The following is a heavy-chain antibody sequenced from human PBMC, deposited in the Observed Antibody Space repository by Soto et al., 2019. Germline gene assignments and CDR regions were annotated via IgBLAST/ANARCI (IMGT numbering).Heavy chain of an antibody. CDR2: IYTSGST. D-gene: IGHD6-13*01. CDR3: ARLAAAGRRYYFDY. CDR1: GGSISSYY. V-gene: IGHV4-4*07. J-gene: IGHJ4*02. Sequence: TSATLSLTCTVSGGSISSYYWSWIRQPAGKGLEWIGRIYTSGSTNYNPSLKSRVTMSVDTSKNQFSLKLSSVTAADTAVYYCARLAAAGRRYYFDYWGQGTLVTVSS.